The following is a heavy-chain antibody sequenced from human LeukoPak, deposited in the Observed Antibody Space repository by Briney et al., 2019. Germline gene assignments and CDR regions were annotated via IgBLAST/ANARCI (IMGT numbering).Heavy chain of an antibody. J-gene: IGHJ6*02. CDR2: INPNTGVT. D-gene: IGHD4-17*01. CDR3: ARDRTTVTTGYYGMDV. Sequence: ASVKLSCKAFGYTFTGYYMHWVRQAPGQGLEWMGWINPNTGVTNYAQKFQGRVTLTRDTSIITAYMELTRLRSDDTAVYYCARDRTTVTTGYYGMDVWGQGTTVTVSS. V-gene: IGHV1-2*02. CDR1: GYTFTGYY.